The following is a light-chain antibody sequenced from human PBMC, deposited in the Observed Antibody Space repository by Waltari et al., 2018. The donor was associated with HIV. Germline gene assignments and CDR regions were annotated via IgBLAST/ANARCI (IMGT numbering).Light chain of an antibody. V-gene: IGKV3-15*01. CDR3: QQHNNWPLT. Sequence: EIVMTQSPATLSVSPEEGATLSCRASQSVSSNLAWYQQRPGQTPRLLIFSTSTRATGVPARFSGSGSGTEFTLTISSLQSEDFAVYFCQQHNNWPLTFGGGTKVEIK. J-gene: IGKJ4*01. CDR2: STS. CDR1: QSVSSN.